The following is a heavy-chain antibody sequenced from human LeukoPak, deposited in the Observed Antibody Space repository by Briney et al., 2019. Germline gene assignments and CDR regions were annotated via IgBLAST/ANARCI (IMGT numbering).Heavy chain of an antibody. J-gene: IGHJ4*02. V-gene: IGHV3-30*04. CDR3: ARDKAPSHIAVLDY. D-gene: IGHD5-12*01. Sequence: GGSLRLSCAASGFTFSGHAMHWVRQAPGKGLECLAVTSYDGSNKYYADSVKGRFTISRDNSKNTVYLQMNSLRAEDTALYYCARDKAPSHIAVLDYWGQGTLVAVTS. CDR1: GFTFSGHA. CDR2: TSYDGSNK.